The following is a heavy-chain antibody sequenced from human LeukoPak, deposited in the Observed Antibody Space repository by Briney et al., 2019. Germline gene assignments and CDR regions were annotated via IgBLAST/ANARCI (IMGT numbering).Heavy chain of an antibody. J-gene: IGHJ4*02. CDR3: AKGSSGYGGYMGYDY. CDR2: ISGSGGST. D-gene: IGHD5-12*01. V-gene: IGHV3-23*01. CDR1: GFTFSSYS. Sequence: GGSLRLSCAASGFTFSSYSMNWVRQAPGKGLEWVSAISGSGGSTYYADSVKGRFTISRDNSRNTLYLQMNSLRAEDTAVYYCAKGSSGYGGYMGYDYWGQGTLVTVSS.